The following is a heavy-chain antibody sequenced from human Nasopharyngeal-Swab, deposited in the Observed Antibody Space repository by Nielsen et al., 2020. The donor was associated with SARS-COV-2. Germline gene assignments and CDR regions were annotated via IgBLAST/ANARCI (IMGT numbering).Heavy chain of an antibody. CDR2: VKQDGTEK. D-gene: IGHD6-6*01. CDR1: GFTFSPYW. CDR3: ARDESIDY. V-gene: IGHV3-7*01. J-gene: IGHJ4*02. Sequence: GGSLRLSCAASGFTFSPYWMTWVRQAPGKGLEWVANVKQDGTEKYFVDSVKGRFTISRDNAKNSLYLHMNSLRAGDTAVYYCARDESIDYWGQGTLVTVSS.